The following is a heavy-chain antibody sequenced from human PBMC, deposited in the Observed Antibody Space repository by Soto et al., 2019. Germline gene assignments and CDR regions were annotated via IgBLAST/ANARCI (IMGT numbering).Heavy chain of an antibody. J-gene: IGHJ6*02. D-gene: IGHD1-26*01. Sequence: SETLSLTCTVSGGSISSYYWSWIRQPPGKGLEWIGYIYYSGSTNYNPSLKSRVTISVDTSKNQFSLKLSSVTAADTAVYYCARVLVGATAGMYYGMDVWGQGTTVTVSS. CDR3: ARVLVGATAGMYYGMDV. CDR2: IYYSGST. V-gene: IGHV4-59*01. CDR1: GGSISSYY.